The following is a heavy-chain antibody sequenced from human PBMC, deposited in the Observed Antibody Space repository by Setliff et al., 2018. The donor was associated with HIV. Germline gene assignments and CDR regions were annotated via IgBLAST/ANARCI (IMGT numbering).Heavy chain of an antibody. CDR2: IYHSEYT. CDR3: ARGMLRSSWYAHHDAFDI. Sequence: SETLSLTCAVSGGSISSDNWWTWVRQPPGKGLEWIGEIYHSEYTNYNASLKSRVSMSVDKSKTHFSLKLSSVTAADTAVYYCARGMLRSSWYAHHDAFDIWGQGTMVTVSS. J-gene: IGHJ3*02. V-gene: IGHV4-4*02. D-gene: IGHD6-13*01. CDR1: GGSISSDNW.